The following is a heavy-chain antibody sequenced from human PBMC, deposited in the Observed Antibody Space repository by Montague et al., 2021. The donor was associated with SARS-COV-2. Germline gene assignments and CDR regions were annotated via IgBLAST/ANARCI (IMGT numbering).Heavy chain of an antibody. J-gene: IGHJ4*02. V-gene: IGHV4-59*01. CDR3: ARSLDPSGTYYLAY. D-gene: IGHD3-10*01. Sequence: SETLSLTCSVSGGSIGSYYWSWLRQPPGRGLEWIRHIHYSGSNTNSPPSKSRATILIDTAKNQLSLTRSSLTAADAAVYYCARSLDPSGTYYLAYWGQGTLVTVSS. CDR2: IHYSGSN. CDR1: GGSIGSYY.